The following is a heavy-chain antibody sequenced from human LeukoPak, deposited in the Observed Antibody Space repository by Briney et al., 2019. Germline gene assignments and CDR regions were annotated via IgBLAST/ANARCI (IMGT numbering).Heavy chain of an antibody. V-gene: IGHV1-18*01. D-gene: IGHD2-2*01. J-gene: IGHJ6*03. CDR2: ISAYNGNT. CDR1: GGTFSSYA. CDR3: ARGGDIVVVPAAHYYMDV. Sequence: ASVKVSCKASGGTFSSYAISWVRQAPGQGLEWMGWISAYNGNTNYAQKLQGRVTMTTDTSTSTAYMELRSLRSDDTAVYYCARGGDIVVVPAAHYYMDVWGKGTTVTVSS.